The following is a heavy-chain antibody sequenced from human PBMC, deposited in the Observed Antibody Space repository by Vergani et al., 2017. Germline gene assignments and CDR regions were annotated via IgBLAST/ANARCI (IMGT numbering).Heavy chain of an antibody. Sequence: QVQLVESGGGVVQPGRSLRLSCAASGFTFNKYGMHWVRQAPGKGLEWVAVTWYDGNNKQYADSVKGRFTISRDNSKSTMYLQMNSLRDEDTGVYYCARDLRFLYNRFDPWGQGTLVTVS. J-gene: IGHJ5*02. CDR1: GFTFNKYG. D-gene: IGHD1-14*01. V-gene: IGHV3-33*01. CDR2: TWYDGNNK. CDR3: ARDLRFLYNRFDP.